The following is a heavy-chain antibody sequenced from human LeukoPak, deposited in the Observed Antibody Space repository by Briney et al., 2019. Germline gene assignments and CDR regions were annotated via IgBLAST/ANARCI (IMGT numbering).Heavy chain of an antibody. Sequence: GESLKISCKGSGYSFASYWIGWVRQMPGKGLEWMGIIYPGDSDTRYSPSFQGQVTISADKSISTAYLQWSSLKASDTAMYYCASTITVTTVDPDAFDIWGQGTMVTVSS. CDR2: IYPGDSDT. J-gene: IGHJ3*02. CDR3: ASTITVTTVDPDAFDI. D-gene: IGHD4-17*01. V-gene: IGHV5-51*01. CDR1: GYSFASYW.